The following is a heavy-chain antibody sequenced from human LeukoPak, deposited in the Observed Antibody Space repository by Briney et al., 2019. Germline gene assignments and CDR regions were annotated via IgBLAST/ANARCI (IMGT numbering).Heavy chain of an antibody. J-gene: IGHJ4*02. D-gene: IGHD3-16*01. CDR1: GFSFSSYS. CDR2: ISSSSSYI. V-gene: IGHV3-21*01. Sequence: PGGSLRLSCAASGFSFSSYSMNSVRQAPGKGLEWVSSISSSSSYIYYADSVKGRFTISRDNAKNSLYLQMNSLRAEDTAVYYCARGRGTYFDYWGQGTLVTVSS. CDR3: ARGRGTYFDY.